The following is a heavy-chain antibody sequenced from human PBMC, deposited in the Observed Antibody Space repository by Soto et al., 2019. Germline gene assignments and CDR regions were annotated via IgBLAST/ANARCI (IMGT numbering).Heavy chain of an antibody. CDR2: IGASGSST. CDR3: AKVVDYDSTGYYSHLDH. Sequence: PGWSLRLSCAASGFTFSSYALTWVRQAPGKGLEWVSVIGASGSSTFHADSVKGRFTISRDNSKNTLFLQMNSLRAEDTAVYYCAKVVDYDSTGYYSHLDHWGQGTLVTVSS. D-gene: IGHD3-22*01. J-gene: IGHJ4*02. V-gene: IGHV3-23*01. CDR1: GFTFSSYA.